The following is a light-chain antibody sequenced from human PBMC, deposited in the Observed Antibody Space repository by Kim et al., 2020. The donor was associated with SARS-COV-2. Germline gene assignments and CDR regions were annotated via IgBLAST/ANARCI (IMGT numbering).Light chain of an antibody. CDR3: QQTDSFPWT. CDR1: QGISDW. CDR2: EAS. V-gene: IGKV1-12*01. J-gene: IGKJ1*01. Sequence: ASVGDRGSITCRASQGISDWLAWYQQKPGKAPKLLIYEASSLQSGVPSRFSGSGSGTDFTLTISSLQPEDFATYYCQQTDSFPWTFGQGTKVDIK.